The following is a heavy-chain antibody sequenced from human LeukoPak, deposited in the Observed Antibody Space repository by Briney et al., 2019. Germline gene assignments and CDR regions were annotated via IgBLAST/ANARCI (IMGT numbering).Heavy chain of an antibody. Sequence: KPSETLSLTCTVSGGSISSYSWNWIGQPPGKGLEWIGYIYDSGSTNYNPSLKSRVTMSLDTSKNQFSLKLSSVTAADTAVYYCARGPTLTTDYWGQGTLVTVSS. J-gene: IGHJ4*02. CDR3: ARGPTLTTDY. CDR2: IYDSGST. V-gene: IGHV4-59*01. D-gene: IGHD4-17*01. CDR1: GGSISSYS.